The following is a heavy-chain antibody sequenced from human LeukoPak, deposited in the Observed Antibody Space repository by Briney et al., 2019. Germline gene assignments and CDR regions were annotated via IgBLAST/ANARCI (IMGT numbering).Heavy chain of an antibody. Sequence: GESLKISCQGSGYSFTSYWIGWVRQMPGKGLELMGIIYPGDSGTRYSPSFQGQVTISVDRSRSTAYLQWSSLKASDTAMYYCARSHLDGYNSGWFDPWGQGTLVTVSS. CDR3: ARSHLDGYNSGWFDP. CDR1: GYSFTSYW. J-gene: IGHJ5*02. CDR2: IYPGDSGT. V-gene: IGHV5-51*01. D-gene: IGHD5-24*01.